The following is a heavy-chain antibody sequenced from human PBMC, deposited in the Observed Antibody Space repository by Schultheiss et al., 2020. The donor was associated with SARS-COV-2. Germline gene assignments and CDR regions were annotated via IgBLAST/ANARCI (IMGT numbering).Heavy chain of an antibody. J-gene: IGHJ6*03. CDR2: VSGSGGGT. V-gene: IGHV3-23*01. Sequence: GGSLRLSCAASRFTFSCYWLNWVRQAPGKGLERVSVVSGSGGGTFYADSVKCRFTISRDNAKNSLYLQMNSLRAEDTAVYYCARDGDYSNYYYMDVWGKGTTVTVSS. D-gene: IGHD4-11*01. CDR1: RFTFSCYW. CDR3: ARDGDYSNYYYMDV.